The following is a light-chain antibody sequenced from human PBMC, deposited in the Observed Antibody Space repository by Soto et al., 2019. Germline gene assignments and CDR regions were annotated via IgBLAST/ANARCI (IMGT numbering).Light chain of an antibody. V-gene: IGKV1-9*01. CDR3: QQLKSYPQT. Sequence: DIHLTQSPSFLSASLGDRVTITGRASQGISGYLAWYQKKPGKAPKLLMYAASTLQSGVPSRFSGSGSGTEFTLTISSLQPEDFATYYCQQLKSYPQTFGQGTKVDIK. J-gene: IGKJ1*01. CDR2: AAS. CDR1: QGISGY.